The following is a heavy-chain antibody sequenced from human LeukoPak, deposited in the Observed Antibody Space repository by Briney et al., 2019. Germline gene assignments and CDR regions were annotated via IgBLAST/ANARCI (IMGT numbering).Heavy chain of an antibody. CDR2: IYSDNT. V-gene: IGHV3-53*01. Sequence: GGSLRLSCTVSGFTVSSNSMSWVRQAPGKGLEWVSFIYSDNTHYSDSVKGRFTISRDNSKNTLYLQMNSLRAEDTAVYYCARVGDRSGNGYSHWGQGTLVTVSS. J-gene: IGHJ4*02. CDR3: ARVGDRSGNGYSH. D-gene: IGHD2-2*03. CDR1: GFTVSSNS.